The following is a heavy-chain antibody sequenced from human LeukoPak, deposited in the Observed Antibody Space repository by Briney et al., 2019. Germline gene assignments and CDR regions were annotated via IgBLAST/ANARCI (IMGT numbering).Heavy chain of an antibody. CDR2: INHSGST. Sequence: NPSETLSLTCAVYGGSFSGYYWSWIRQPPGKGLEWIGEINHSGSTNYNPSLKSRVTISVDTSKNQFSLKLSSVTAADTAVYYCARGRGKMAARPYWGWFDPWGQGTLVTVSS. J-gene: IGHJ5*02. V-gene: IGHV4-34*01. CDR1: GGSFSGYY. CDR3: ARGRGKMAARPYWGWFDP. D-gene: IGHD6-6*01.